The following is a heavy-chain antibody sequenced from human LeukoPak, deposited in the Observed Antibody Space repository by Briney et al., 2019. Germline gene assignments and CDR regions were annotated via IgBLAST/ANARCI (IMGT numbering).Heavy chain of an antibody. Sequence: SETLSLTCTVSGGSISSGSYYCGWIRQPPGKGLEWIGSIYHSGNTYYNPSPKSRVTLSVDTSKNQFSLKLSSVTAADTAVYYCAGSNYDNWFDPWGQGTLVSVSS. V-gene: IGHV4-39*01. D-gene: IGHD3-10*01. CDR2: IYHSGNT. CDR1: GGSISSGSYY. J-gene: IGHJ5*02. CDR3: AGSNYDNWFDP.